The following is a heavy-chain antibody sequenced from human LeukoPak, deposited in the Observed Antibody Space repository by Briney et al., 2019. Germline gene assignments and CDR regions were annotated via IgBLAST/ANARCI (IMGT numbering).Heavy chain of an antibody. V-gene: IGHV3-7*01. D-gene: IGHD2-21*02. J-gene: IGHJ1*01. CDR1: GFTFSTYW. CDR3: TSWGDTTAEYFQR. Sequence: GGSLRLSCAGSGFTFSTYWMSWVRQAPGKGLDWVANIKQDGTDKYYVDSVKGRFTISRDNAQNSMYLQMNSLRVEDTAVYYCTSWGDTTAEYFQRWGQGTLVTVSS. CDR2: IKQDGTDK.